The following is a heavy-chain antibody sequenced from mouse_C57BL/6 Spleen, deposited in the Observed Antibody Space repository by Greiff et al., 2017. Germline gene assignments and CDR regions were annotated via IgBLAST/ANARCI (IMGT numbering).Heavy chain of an antibody. V-gene: IGHV1-9*01. CDR3: ATPQLTLDY. Sequence: VQLQQSGAELMKPGASVKLSCKATGYTFTGYWIEWVKQRPGHGLEWIGEILPGSGSTNYTEKFKGKATFTADTSSNTAYMQLSSLTTEDSAIYYCATPQLTLDYWGQGTTLTVSS. CDR2: ILPGSGST. CDR1: GYTFTGYW. J-gene: IGHJ2*01. D-gene: IGHD3-2*02.